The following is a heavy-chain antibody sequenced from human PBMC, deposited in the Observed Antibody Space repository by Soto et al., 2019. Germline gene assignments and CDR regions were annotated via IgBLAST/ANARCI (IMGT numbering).Heavy chain of an antibody. J-gene: IGHJ4*02. CDR3: ARDRGIAVAANYFDY. CDR2: IDGSGGGT. V-gene: IGHV3-23*01. Sequence: GGSLRLSCAASGFPFSTTDMSWVRQAPGKGLEWVSTIDGSGGGTYYADFVKGRFTTSRDNSKNTVYLQMTTLRVDDTAKYYCARDRGIAVAANYFDYWGQGTLVTVSS. D-gene: IGHD6-19*01. CDR1: GFPFSTTD.